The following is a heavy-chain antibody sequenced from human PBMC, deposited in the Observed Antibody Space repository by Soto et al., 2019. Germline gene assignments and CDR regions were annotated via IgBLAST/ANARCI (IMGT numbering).Heavy chain of an antibody. CDR2: INPNSGGT. D-gene: IGHD2-15*01. V-gene: IGHV1-2*02. CDR1: GYTFTSYY. Sequence: GASVKVSCKASGYTFTSYYMHWVRQAPGQGLEWMGWINPNSGGTNYAQKFQGRVTMTRDTSISTAYMELSRLRSDDTAVYYCATQTCSGGSCYYDYWGQGTLVTVSS. CDR3: ATQTCSGGSCYYDY. J-gene: IGHJ4*02.